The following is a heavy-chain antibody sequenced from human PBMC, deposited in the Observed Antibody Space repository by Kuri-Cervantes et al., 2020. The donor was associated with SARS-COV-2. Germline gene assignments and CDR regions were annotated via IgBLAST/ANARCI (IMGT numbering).Heavy chain of an antibody. D-gene: IGHD3-3*01. J-gene: IGHJ3*02. CDR2: ISAYNTHT. CDR3: ARISSGSVLRFLEWSAEDAFDI. Sequence: ASVKVSCKASGYTFISYGISWVRQAPGQGLEWMGWISAYNTHTKYAQRVQGRVTMTRDTSISTAYMELSRLRSDDTAVYYCARISSGSVLRFLEWSAEDAFDIWGQGTMVTVSS. CDR1: GYTFISYG. V-gene: IGHV1-18*01.